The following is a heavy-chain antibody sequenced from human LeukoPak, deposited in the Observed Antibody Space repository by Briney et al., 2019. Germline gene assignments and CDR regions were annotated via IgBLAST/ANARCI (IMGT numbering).Heavy chain of an antibody. CDR1: GFTFSSYS. CDR2: ISSSSSYI. CDR3: ASQYCSGGSCYSKAGF. Sequence: GGSLRLSCAASGFTFSSYSMNWVRQAPGKGLEWVSSISSSSSYIYYADSVKGRFTISRDNAKNSLYLQMNSLRAEDTAVYYCASQYCSGGSCYSKAGFWGQGTLVTVSS. D-gene: IGHD2-15*01. J-gene: IGHJ4*02. V-gene: IGHV3-21*01.